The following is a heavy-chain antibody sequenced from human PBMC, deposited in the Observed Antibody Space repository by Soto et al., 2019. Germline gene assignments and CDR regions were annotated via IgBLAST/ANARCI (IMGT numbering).Heavy chain of an antibody. CDR2: IKQDGSEK. Sequence: GGSLRLSCAASGFTFSSYWMSWVRQAPGKGLEWAANIKQDGSEKYYVDSVKGRFTISRDNAKNSLYLQMNSLRAEDKAEDYCARYSRSGHFRIGWFDPWCQGTLVTVSS. J-gene: IGHJ5*02. V-gene: IGHV3-7*01. CDR3: ARYSRSGHFRIGWFDP. D-gene: IGHD6-13*01. CDR1: GFTFSSYW.